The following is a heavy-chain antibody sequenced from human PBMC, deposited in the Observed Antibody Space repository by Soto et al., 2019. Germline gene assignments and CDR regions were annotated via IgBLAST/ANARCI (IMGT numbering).Heavy chain of an antibody. V-gene: IGHV1-69*01. CDR2: IIPIFDIT. Sequence: QVQLVQSGAEVKKPGSSVKVSCKASGGTFRSYSISWVRQAPGQGLEWMGGIIPIFDITNYAQKFQGRVTITADETTRTAYMELRSLRSDDTAVYYCASTDEGGYASHYHYYYALDVWGEGTTVTVTS. CDR1: GGTFRSYS. J-gene: IGHJ6*04. D-gene: IGHD3-16*01. CDR3: ASTDEGGYASHYHYYYALDV.